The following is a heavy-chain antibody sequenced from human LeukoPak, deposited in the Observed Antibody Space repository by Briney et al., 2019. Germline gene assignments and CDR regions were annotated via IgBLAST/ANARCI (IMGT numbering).Heavy chain of an antibody. CDR3: ARDSHFEGSNAFDI. V-gene: IGHV3-30-3*01. Sequence: GRSLRLSCAASGFTFSSYAMHWARQAPGKGLQWVAIISYDGSNKYYADSVKGRFTISRDNSKNTLYLQMNSLRAEDTAVYYCARDSHFEGSNAFDIWGQGTMVTVSS. CDR1: GFTFSSYA. D-gene: IGHD3-3*02. J-gene: IGHJ3*02. CDR2: ISYDGSNK.